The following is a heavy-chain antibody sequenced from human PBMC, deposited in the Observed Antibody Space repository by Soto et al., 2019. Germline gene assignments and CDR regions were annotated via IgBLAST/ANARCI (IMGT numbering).Heavy chain of an antibody. CDR2: ISDDGSRT. V-gene: IGHV3-23*01. Sequence: EVQLLESGGGLVQPGGSLRLSCAASGFSFSTFEMSWVRQAPGRGLEWVSFISDDGSRTYYADAVKGRFTISRDNSQHTLYLQMNRLTAEDTAVYACVKGGWLDFWGQGTLVTVSS. CDR1: GFSFSTFE. CDR3: VKGGWLDF. J-gene: IGHJ5*01. D-gene: IGHD3-16*01.